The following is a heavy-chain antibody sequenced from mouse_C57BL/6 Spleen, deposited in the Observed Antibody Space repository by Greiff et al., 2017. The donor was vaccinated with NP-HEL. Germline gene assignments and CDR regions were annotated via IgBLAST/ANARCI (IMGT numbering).Heavy chain of an antibody. J-gene: IGHJ3*01. V-gene: IGHV1-55*01. CDR2: IYPGSGST. CDR1: GYTFTSYW. CDR3: ARSREYEAWFAY. Sequence: VQLQQPGAELVKPGASVKMSCKASGYTFTSYWITWVKQRPGQGLEWIGDIYPGSGSTNYNEKFKSKATLTVDTSSSTAYMQLSSLTSEDSAVYYCARSREYEAWFAYWGQGTLVTVSA. D-gene: IGHD2-14*01.